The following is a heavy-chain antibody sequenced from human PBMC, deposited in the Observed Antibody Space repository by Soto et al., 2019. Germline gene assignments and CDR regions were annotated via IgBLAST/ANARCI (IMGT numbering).Heavy chain of an antibody. Sequence: SVKVSCKASGYTFTSYAMHWVRQAPGQGLEWMGWINAIIGKANYAQKFQGRVTITADESTSTAYMELSSLRSEDTAVYYCARSLSFLGCPQVVYTGRDVGGKGTRVTVPS. J-gene: IGHJ6*04. D-gene: IGHD3-3*01. V-gene: IGHV1-69*13. CDR1: GYTFTSYA. CDR2: INAIIGKA. CDR3: ARSLSFLGCPQVVYTGRDV.